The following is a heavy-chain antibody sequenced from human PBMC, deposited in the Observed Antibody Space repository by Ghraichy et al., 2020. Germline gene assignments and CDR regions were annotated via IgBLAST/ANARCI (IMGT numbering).Heavy chain of an antibody. CDR1: GGSISSYY. D-gene: IGHD1-26*01. CDR2: IYYSGST. Sequence: SETLSLTCTVSGGSISSYYWSWIRQPPGKGLEWIGYIYYSGSTNYNPSLKSRVTISVDTSKNQFSLKLSSVTAADTAVYYCARDLGATTDYWGQGTLVTVSS. V-gene: IGHV4-59*01. CDR3: ARDLGATTDY. J-gene: IGHJ4*02.